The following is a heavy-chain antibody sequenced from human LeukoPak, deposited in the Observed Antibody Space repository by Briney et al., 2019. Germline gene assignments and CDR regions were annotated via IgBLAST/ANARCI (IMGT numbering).Heavy chain of an antibody. CDR1: GYTFTGYY. V-gene: IGHV1-46*01. J-gene: IGHJ4*02. CDR3: ARVRNYFGSHDY. Sequence: GASVKVSCKASGYTFTGYYMHWLRQAPGQGLEWMGMINPSGGSTSHAQKFQGRVTMTGDTSTSTVYVELSSLGPEDTAVYYCARVRNYFGSHDYWGQGTLVTVSS. CDR2: INPSGGST. D-gene: IGHD3-10*01.